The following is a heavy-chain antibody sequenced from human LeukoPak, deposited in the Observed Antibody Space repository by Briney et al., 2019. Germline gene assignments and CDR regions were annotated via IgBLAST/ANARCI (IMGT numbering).Heavy chain of an antibody. V-gene: IGHV3-20*04. CDR1: GSTFEDHG. Sequence: GGSLRLSCAASGSTFEDHGMSWVRQVPGKGLEWVAGINWDGGSTGYADSVKGRFTISRDNAKNSLFLQVNSLRVEDTALYFCAMGDSSGWYFDYWGQGTLVTVSS. J-gene: IGHJ4*02. D-gene: IGHD6-19*01. CDR2: INWDGGST. CDR3: AMGDSSGWYFDY.